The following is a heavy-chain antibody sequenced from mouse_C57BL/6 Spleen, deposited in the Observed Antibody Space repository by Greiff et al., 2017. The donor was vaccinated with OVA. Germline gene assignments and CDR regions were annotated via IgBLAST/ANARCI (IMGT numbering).Heavy chain of an antibody. CDR3: ARSGVPYYFDY. Sequence: QVQLKQPGAELVMPGASVKLSCKASGYTFTSYWMHWVKQRPGQGLEWIGEIDPSDSYTNYNQKFKGKSTLTVDKSSSTAYMQLSSLTSEDSAVYYCARSGVPYYFDYWGQGTTLTVSS. J-gene: IGHJ2*01. CDR1: GYTFTSYW. D-gene: IGHD3-1*01. V-gene: IGHV1-69*01. CDR2: IDPSDSYT.